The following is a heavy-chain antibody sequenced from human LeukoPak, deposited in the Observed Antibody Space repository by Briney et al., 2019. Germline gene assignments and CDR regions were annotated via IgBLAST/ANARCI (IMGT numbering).Heavy chain of an antibody. Sequence: SETLSLTCTVSGGSISSSGYYWGWIRQPPGKGLQWTGSVYYSGSTYYNPSLKSRVTISVDTSKNQFSLKLSSVTAADTAVYYCARVYYYDSSGYSRYFDYWGQGTLVTVSS. CDR1: GGSISSSGYY. CDR2: VYYSGST. CDR3: ARVYYYDSSGYSRYFDY. D-gene: IGHD3-22*01. V-gene: IGHV4-39*01. J-gene: IGHJ4*02.